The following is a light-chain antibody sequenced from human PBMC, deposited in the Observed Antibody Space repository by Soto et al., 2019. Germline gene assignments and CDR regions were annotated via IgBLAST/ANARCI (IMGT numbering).Light chain of an antibody. CDR2: DAS. CDR3: QHYDASQWT. CDR1: QSVRSDY. J-gene: IGKJ1*01. Sequence: EIVLTQSPGTLSLSPGQRATLSCRASQSVRSDYLAWYQQKPGQAPRLLIYDASTRATDIPDRFTGSGSGTDFTLTISRLEPGDFAVYYCQHYDASQWTFGQGTKVDIK. V-gene: IGKV3-20*01.